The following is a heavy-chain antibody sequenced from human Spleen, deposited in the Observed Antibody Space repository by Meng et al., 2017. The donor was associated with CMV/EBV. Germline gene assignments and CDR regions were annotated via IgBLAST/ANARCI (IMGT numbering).Heavy chain of an antibody. CDR3: ARDAYHYDFWSDRTSIDY. J-gene: IGHJ4*02. CDR1: GFTFSSYS. D-gene: IGHD3-3*01. Sequence: GESRKISCAASGFTFSSYSMNWVRQAPGKGLEWVSSISSSSSYIYYADSVKGRFTISRDNAKNSLYLQMNSLRAEDTAVYYCARDAYHYDFWSDRTSIDYWGQGTLVTVSS. V-gene: IGHV3-21*01. CDR2: ISSSSSYI.